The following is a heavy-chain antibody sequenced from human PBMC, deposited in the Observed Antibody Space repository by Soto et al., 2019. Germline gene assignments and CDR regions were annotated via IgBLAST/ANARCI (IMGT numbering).Heavy chain of an antibody. CDR3: ARSTSTYYNDSSFDY. CDR1: GFSLSTSGVG. V-gene: IGHV2-5*01. Sequence: QITLKESGPTLVKPTQTLTLTYTFSGFSLSTSGVGVGWIRQPPGKALEWLALIYWNDYNRYSPSLKSRHTISEDTSQIVLILTMTNIVPVDTATYSGARSTSTYYNDSSFDYWRQGNLVAVSS. D-gene: IGHD3-22*01. J-gene: IGHJ4*02. CDR2: IYWNDYN.